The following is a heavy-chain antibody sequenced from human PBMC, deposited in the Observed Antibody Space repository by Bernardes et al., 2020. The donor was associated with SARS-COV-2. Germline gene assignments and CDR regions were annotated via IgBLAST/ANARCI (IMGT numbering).Heavy chain of an antibody. CDR2: ISASNDNT. CDR3: ARDDRYYGSGSYDHHFYYNYGMDV. CDR1: GYTFTSYG. J-gene: IGHJ6*02. Sequence: ASVKVSCKASGYTFTSYGIIWVRQAPGQGLEWMGWISASNDNTNYAQKLQGRVTMTTDTSTSTAYMELRSLRSDDTAVYYCARDDRYYGSGSYDHHFYYNYGMDVWGQGTTVTVSS. V-gene: IGHV1-18*04. D-gene: IGHD3-10*01.